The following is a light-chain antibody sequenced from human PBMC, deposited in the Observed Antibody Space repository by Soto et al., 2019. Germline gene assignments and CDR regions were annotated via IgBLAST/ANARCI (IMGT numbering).Light chain of an antibody. V-gene: IGKV1-5*03. CDR1: QSISSW. J-gene: IGKJ2*01. Sequence: DIQMTQSPSTLSASVGDRVTITCRASQSISSWLAWYQQKPGKAPKLLIYKASSLESGVPSRFSGSGSGTEFTLTITSLQPDDFATYYCQQYNTYPYTFGQGTKLEIK. CDR3: QQYNTYPYT. CDR2: KAS.